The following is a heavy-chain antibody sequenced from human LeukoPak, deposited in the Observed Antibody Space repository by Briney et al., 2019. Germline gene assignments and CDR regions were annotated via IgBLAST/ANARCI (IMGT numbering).Heavy chain of an antibody. Sequence: PGGSLRVSCAASGFTFSSYAMHWVRQAPGKGLEWVAVISYDGSNKYYADSVKGRFTISRDNSKNTLYLQMNSLRAEDTAVYYCARDGTPNYDILTGYYPTLYGMDVWGQGTTVTVSS. D-gene: IGHD3-9*01. CDR2: ISYDGSNK. CDR3: ARDGTPNYDILTGYYPTLYGMDV. CDR1: GFTFSSYA. V-gene: IGHV3-30-3*01. J-gene: IGHJ6*02.